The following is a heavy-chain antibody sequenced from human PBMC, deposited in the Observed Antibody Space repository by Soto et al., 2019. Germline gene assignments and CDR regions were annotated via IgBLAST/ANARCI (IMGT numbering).Heavy chain of an antibody. J-gene: IGHJ5*01. V-gene: IGHV3-21*06. CDR1: GFTFSRYG. Sequence: VSLGLSCAASGFTFSRYGMNWLRQAPWKGLEWVASISSTTSYVYYADSVKGRFSTSRDNAKNILYLEMYALRTEDTAVYYCARDPSEGRVGNWFESWGQGTLVTVSS. CDR2: ISSTTSYV. D-gene: IGHD2-2*01. CDR3: ARDPSEGRVGNWFES.